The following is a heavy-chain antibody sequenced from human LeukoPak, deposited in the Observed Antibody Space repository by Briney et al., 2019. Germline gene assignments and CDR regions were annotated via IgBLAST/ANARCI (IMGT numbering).Heavy chain of an antibody. CDR3: SREITTGNSDY. Sequence: ASVKVSCKASGYTFSSHVISWVRQAPGQGLEWTGWINPNNGNTNYAQKFQGRVTMTTDTSTRTAYMELRSLRSDDTAVYFCSREITTGNSDYWGQGTLVTVSS. CDR2: INPNNGNT. V-gene: IGHV1-18*04. CDR1: GYTFSSHV. D-gene: IGHD4-11*01. J-gene: IGHJ4*02.